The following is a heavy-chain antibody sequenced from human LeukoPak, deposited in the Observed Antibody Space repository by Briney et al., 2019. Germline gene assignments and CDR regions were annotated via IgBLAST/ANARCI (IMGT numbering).Heavy chain of an antibody. V-gene: IGHV3-11*04. Sequence: GGSLRLSCAASGFTFGDYYMSWIRQVPGKGLEWVSYIGRSGTTIHYADSVKGRFTISWDNAKKSLYLQMNSLRAEDTAVYYCARSGKIYFDWLLDYWGQGTLVTVSS. J-gene: IGHJ4*02. CDR1: GFTFGDYY. CDR2: IGRSGTTI. D-gene: IGHD3-9*01. CDR3: ARSGKIYFDWLLDY.